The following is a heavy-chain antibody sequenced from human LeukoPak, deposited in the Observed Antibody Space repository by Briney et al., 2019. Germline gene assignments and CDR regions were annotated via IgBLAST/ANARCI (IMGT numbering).Heavy chain of an antibody. CDR1: GFTFSSYW. D-gene: IGHD6-19*01. V-gene: IGHV3-74*01. J-gene: IGHJ4*02. CDR3: ARGAVAGTKPYFDY. Sequence: PGGSLRLSCAASGFTFSSYWMHWVRQAPGKALVWVSRINSDGSSTSYADSVKGRFTISRDNAKNTLYLQMNSLRAEDTAVYYCARGAVAGTKPYFDYWGQGTLVTVSS. CDR2: INSDGSST.